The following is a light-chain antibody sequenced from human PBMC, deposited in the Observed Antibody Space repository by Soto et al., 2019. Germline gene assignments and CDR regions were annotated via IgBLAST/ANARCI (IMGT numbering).Light chain of an antibody. J-gene: IGKJ3*01. CDR2: KAS. V-gene: IGKV1-5*03. CDR1: QNIYDW. Sequence: DIQMTQSPSTLSAYVGDRVTITCRASQNIYDWLAWYQQKPGQAPKLLIYKASILESGVPLRFSGSGSGTEFTLPISSLQPDDFATYYCQQYDDVFTFGPGTKVQIK. CDR3: QQYDDVFT.